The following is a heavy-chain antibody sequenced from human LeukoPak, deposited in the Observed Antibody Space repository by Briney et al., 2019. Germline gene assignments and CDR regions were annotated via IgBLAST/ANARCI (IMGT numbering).Heavy chain of an antibody. CDR1: GFPFSSYS. V-gene: IGHV3-21*01. CDR2: ISSSSSYI. D-gene: IGHD2-8*01. CDR3: ARRTNDFDY. J-gene: IGHJ4*02. Sequence: GGALGLLWAASGFPFSSYSMNWGRQAPGKGLEWVSSISSSSSYIYYADSVKGRFTISRDNAKNSLYLQMNSLRAEDTAVYYCARRTNDFDYWGQGTLVTVSS.